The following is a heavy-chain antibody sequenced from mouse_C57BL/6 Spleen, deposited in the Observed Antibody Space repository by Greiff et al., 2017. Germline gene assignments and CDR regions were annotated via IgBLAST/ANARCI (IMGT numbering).Heavy chain of an antibody. J-gene: IGHJ2*01. V-gene: IGHV7-1*01. CDR2: SRNKANAYTT. CDR3: ARDADHGY. CDR1: GFIFSDFY. Sequence: VMLVESGGGLVQSWRSLRLSCATSGFIFSDFYFAWGHQETGKRMELIAASRNKANAYTTEYSASVKGRFIVSRDTSQSILYLQMNALRAEDTAIYYCARDADHGYWGQGTTLTVSS.